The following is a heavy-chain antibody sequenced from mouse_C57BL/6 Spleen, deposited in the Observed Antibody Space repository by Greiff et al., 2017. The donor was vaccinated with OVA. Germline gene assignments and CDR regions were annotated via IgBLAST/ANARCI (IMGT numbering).Heavy chain of an antibody. D-gene: IGHD2-5*01. Sequence: QVQLKQPGAELVKPGASVKLSCKASGYTFTSYWMQWVKQRPGQGLEWIGEIDPSDSYTNYNQKFKGKATLTVDTSSSTAYMQLSSLTSEDSAVYYCARRDYSNPFDYWGQGTTLTVSS. CDR2: IDPSDSYT. J-gene: IGHJ2*01. V-gene: IGHV1-50*01. CDR1: GYTFTSYW. CDR3: ARRDYSNPFDY.